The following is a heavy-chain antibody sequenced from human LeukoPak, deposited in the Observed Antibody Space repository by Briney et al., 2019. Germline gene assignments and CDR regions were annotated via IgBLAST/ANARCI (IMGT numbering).Heavy chain of an antibody. D-gene: IGHD2-15*01. CDR3: ARDYCSGGSCVGVWFDP. CDR2: INPNSGGT. V-gene: IGHV1-2*02. CDR1: GYTFTGYY. Sequence: ASVKVSCKASGYTFTGYYMHWVRQAPGQGLEWMGWINPNSGGTNYAQKFQGRVTMTRDTSISTAYMELSSLRSDDTAVYYCARDYCSGGSCVGVWFDPWGQGTLVTVSS. J-gene: IGHJ5*02.